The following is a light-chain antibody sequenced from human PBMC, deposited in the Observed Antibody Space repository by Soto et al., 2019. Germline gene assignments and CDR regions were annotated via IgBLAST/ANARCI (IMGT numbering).Light chain of an antibody. Sequence: QSALTQPASVSASPGQSITISCTGSSSDINSYKFVSWYQVLPGKAPQLIIYEDDYRPPEISGRFSASKSGNTASLTISGVQVEDDSHYFCCSYTKANTWVFGGGTKLTVL. CDR3: CSYTKANTWV. CDR2: EDD. V-gene: IGLV2-14*01. CDR1: SSDINSYKF. J-gene: IGLJ3*02.